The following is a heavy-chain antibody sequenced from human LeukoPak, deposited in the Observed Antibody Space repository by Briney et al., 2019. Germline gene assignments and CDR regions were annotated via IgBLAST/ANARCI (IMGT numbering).Heavy chain of an antibody. CDR1: GGSFSNYY. J-gene: IGHJ5*02. V-gene: IGHV4-34*01. CDR2: INHSGST. Sequence: PSETLSLTCAVYGGSFSNYYWSWIRQPPGKGLEWIGEINHSGSTYYNPSLKSRVTISVDTSKNQFSLKLNSVTAADTAVYYCARDSGNYYDSSWFDPWGQGTLVTVSS. CDR3: ARDSGNYYDSSWFDP. D-gene: IGHD3-22*01.